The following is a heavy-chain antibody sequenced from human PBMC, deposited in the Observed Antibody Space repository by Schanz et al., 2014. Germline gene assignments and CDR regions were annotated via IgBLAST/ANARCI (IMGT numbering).Heavy chain of an antibody. V-gene: IGHV3-30*18. J-gene: IGHJ2*01. CDR2: VSSDGNND. Sequence: VQLVESGGGLVQPGGSLRLSCGVSGFTFSTHAMSWVRQAPGKGLEWVALVSSDGNNDYYTDSVKGRFTISRDNSKNTLYLQMNSLRAEDTAIYYCAKDAPYPFDLWGRGTLITVSS. CDR1: GFTFSTHA. CDR3: AKDAPYPFDL.